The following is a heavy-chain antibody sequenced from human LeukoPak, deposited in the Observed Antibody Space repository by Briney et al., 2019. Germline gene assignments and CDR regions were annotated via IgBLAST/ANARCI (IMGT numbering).Heavy chain of an antibody. CDR1: GYTFTSYG. V-gene: IGHV1-18*01. CDR3: ARQADYYYYYGMDV. Sequence: ASVKVSCKASGYTFTSYGISWVRQAPGQGLEWMGWISAYNGNTNYAQKLQGRVTMTTDTSTSTAYMELRSLRSDDTAVYYCARQADYYYYYGMDVWGQGTTVTVPS. J-gene: IGHJ6*02. CDR2: ISAYNGNT.